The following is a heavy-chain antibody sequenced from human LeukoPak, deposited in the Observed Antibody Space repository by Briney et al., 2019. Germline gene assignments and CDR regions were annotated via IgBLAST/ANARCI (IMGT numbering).Heavy chain of an antibody. CDR3: ARWEYCSSSSCYDESETFDY. D-gene: IGHD2-2*01. CDR2: ISAYNGNT. Sequence: GASVKVSCKASGYTFTSYGISWVRQAPGRGLEWMGWISAYNGNTNYAQKYQGRVTMTTDTSTSTAYMELRSLRSDDTAIYYCARWEYCSSSSCYDESETFDYWGQGTLVTVSS. J-gene: IGHJ4*02. CDR1: GYTFTSYG. V-gene: IGHV1-18*01.